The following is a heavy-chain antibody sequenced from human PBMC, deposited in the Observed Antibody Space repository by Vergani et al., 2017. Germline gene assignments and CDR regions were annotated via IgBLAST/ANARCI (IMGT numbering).Heavy chain of an antibody. CDR2: ISPDGFST. CDR1: GYTFTAYY. CDR3: ARVPPLTGFFDY. V-gene: IGHV1-46*03. Sequence: VQLVPSGAEVKKPGATVKISCKASGYTFTAYYIHWVRQAPEQGLEWVGVISPDGFSTFYAQKFQGSVTITRYTSTSTVYVEVTSLRSDDTAVYYCARVPPLTGFFDYWGQGTLVTVSS. J-gene: IGHJ4*02. D-gene: IGHD3-9*01.